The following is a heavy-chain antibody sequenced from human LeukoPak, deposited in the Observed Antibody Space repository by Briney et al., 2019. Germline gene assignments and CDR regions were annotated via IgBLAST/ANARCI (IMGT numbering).Heavy chain of an antibody. CDR1: GFTLSSYG. CDR2: IRYDGSNK. D-gene: IGHD3-3*02. CDR3: ARDSRLALDY. J-gene: IGHJ4*02. V-gene: IGHV3-30*02. Sequence: GGSLRLSCAASGFTLSSYGMHWVRQAPGKGLEWVAFIRYDGSNKYHADSVKGRFTISRDNSKNTLYLQMNSLRAEDTAVYYCARDSRLALDYWGQGTLVTVSS.